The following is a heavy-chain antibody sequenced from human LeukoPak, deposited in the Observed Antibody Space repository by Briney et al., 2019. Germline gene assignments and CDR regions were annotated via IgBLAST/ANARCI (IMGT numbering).Heavy chain of an antibody. CDR3: ARDREARIAAAGTFDY. D-gene: IGHD6-13*01. V-gene: IGHV3-21*01. J-gene: IGHJ4*02. CDR2: ISSSSSYI. Sequence: GGSLRLSCAASGFTVSSNYMSWVRQAPGKGLEWVSSISSSSSYIYYADSVKGRFTISRDNAKNSLYLQMNSLRAEDTAVYYCARDREARIAAAGTFDYWGQGTLVTVSS. CDR1: GFTVSSNY.